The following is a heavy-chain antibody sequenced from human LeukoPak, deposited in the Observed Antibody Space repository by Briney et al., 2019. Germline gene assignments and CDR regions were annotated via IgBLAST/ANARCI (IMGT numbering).Heavy chain of an antibody. D-gene: IGHD3-9*01. CDR2: IYPGDSNT. Sequence: GESLKISCKGSGYTFTSHWIGWVRQMPGKGLEWMGIIYPGDSNTRYSPSFQGQVTISADKSISTAYLQWNSLKASDTAMYYCATPATRYSLSDYWGQEPWSPSPQ. J-gene: IGHJ4*01. V-gene: IGHV5-51*01. CDR1: GYTFTSHW. CDR3: ATPATRYSLSDY.